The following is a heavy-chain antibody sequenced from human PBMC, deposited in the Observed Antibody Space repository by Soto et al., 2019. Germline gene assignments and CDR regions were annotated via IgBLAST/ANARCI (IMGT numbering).Heavy chain of an antibody. CDR3: AKGRGGSGSLTPRVDF. CDR2: ISGGGDTT. D-gene: IGHD3-10*01. V-gene: IGHV3-23*01. J-gene: IGHJ4*02. CDR1: GFTFNNSA. Sequence: VQLLESGGGLVQPGGSLRLSCAASGFTFNNSAMTWVRPAPGKGLEWVSAISGGGDTTSYADSVKGRFTVSRDGSKNTLYLQMSSLRAEDTALYYCAKGRGGSGSLTPRVDFWGQGTLVTVSS.